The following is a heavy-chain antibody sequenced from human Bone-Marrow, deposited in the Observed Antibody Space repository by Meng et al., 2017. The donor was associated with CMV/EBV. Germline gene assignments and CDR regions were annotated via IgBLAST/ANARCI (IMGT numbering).Heavy chain of an antibody. CDR3: ARSPVGAARLDI. CDR2: INHSGST. D-gene: IGHD6-6*01. J-gene: IGHJ3*02. Sequence: SETLSLTCAVYGGSFSGYYWSWIRQTPGKGLEWIGEINHSGSTNYNPSLKSRVTISVDTSKNQFSLKQSSVAAADTAVYYCARSPVGAARLDIWGQGKMVNV. CDR1: GGSFSGYY. V-gene: IGHV4-34*01.